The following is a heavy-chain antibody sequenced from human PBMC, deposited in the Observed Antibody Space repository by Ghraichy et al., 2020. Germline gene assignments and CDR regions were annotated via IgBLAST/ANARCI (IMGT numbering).Heavy chain of an antibody. CDR3: ARDRSTGDYTSPFGY. CDR2: IIPIFGIA. Sequence: SVKVSCKASGGTFSSYAISWVRQAPGQGLEWMGGIIPIFGIANYAQKFQGRVTITADKSTSTAYMELSSLRSEDTAVYYCARDRSTGDYTSPFGYWGQGTLVTVSS. D-gene: IGHD4-17*01. V-gene: IGHV1-69*10. J-gene: IGHJ4*02. CDR1: GGTFSSYA.